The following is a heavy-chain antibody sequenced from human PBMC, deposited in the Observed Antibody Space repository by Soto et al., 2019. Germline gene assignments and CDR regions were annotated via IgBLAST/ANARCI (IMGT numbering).Heavy chain of an antibody. Sequence: QVQLQESGPGLVKPSETLSLTCTASGGSISSHYLNWMRQPPGKGLEWIGYTYYRGSTNYNPSLESRVTIAVDTSKYQFSLKLTSVTAADTAVYYCARGERLSMIVIWGQGTLVTVSS. V-gene: IGHV4-59*11. D-gene: IGHD3-22*01. J-gene: IGHJ4*02. CDR1: GGSISSHY. CDR3: ARGERLSMIVI. CDR2: TYYRGST.